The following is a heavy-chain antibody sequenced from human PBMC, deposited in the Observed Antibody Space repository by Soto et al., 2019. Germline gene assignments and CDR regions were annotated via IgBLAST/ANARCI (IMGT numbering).Heavy chain of an antibody. V-gene: IGHV3-74*03. J-gene: IGHJ4*02. CDR2: INTDGSVA. CDR1: GLTFRSYW. D-gene: IGHD2-21*01. CDR3: VRDMQLWRLDS. Sequence: EVQLVESGGGLVQPGESLRLSCAASGLTFRSYWMHWVRQAPGKGLVWVSRINTDGSVAMYVDSVKGRFTISRDNAKNTLYLNMNSLRAEDTAVYYCVRDMQLWRLDSWGQGILVTVSS.